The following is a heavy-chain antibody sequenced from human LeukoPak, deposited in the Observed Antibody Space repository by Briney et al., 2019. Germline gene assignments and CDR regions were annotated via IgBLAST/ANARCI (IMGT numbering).Heavy chain of an antibody. Sequence: GASVNVSCKASGYTFTSYGISWVRQAPGQGIEWMGWISAYNGNTNYAQKLQGRVTITTDTSTSTAYMELRSLRSDDTAVYYCARAPRAAAMFGNAFDIWGQGTMVTVSS. V-gene: IGHV1-18*01. CDR3: ARAPRAAAMFGNAFDI. J-gene: IGHJ3*02. CDR1: GYTFTSYG. CDR2: ISAYNGNT. D-gene: IGHD2-2*01.